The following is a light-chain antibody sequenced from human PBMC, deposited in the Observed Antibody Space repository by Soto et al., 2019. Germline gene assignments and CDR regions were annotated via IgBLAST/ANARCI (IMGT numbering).Light chain of an antibody. V-gene: IGLV2-14*01. CDR1: SSDVGGYNY. CDR3: SSYTSSSTPFYV. J-gene: IGLJ1*01. Sequence: QAALTQPASVYGSPGQSITISCTGTSSDVGGYNYVSWYQQHPGKARKLMIYEVSNRPSGVSNRFSGSKSGNTASLTISGLQAEDEADYYCSSYTSSSTPFYVFGTGTKVTVL. CDR2: EVS.